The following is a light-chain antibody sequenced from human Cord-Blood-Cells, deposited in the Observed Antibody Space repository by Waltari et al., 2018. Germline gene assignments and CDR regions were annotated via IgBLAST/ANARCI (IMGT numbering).Light chain of an antibody. J-gene: IGKJ4*01. CDR2: GAS. Sequence: DIWITQSPAILSVLPGERATISCRASQSVSSNLAWYQQKPGQAPRLLNYGASTRATGIPARFSGSGSGTEFTLTISSLQSEDFAVYYCQQYNNWPLTFGGGTKVEIK. CDR1: QSVSSN. V-gene: IGKV3-15*01. CDR3: QQYNNWPLT.